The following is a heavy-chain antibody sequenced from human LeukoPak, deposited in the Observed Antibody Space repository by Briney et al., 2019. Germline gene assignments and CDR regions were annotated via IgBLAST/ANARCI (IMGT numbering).Heavy chain of an antibody. CDR2: IYHSGST. J-gene: IGHJ4*02. D-gene: IGHD6-19*01. Sequence: SQTLSLTCTVSGGSISSGGYYWSWIRQPPGKGLEWIGYIYHSGSTYYNPSLKSRVTISVDTSKNQFSLKLSSVTAADTAVYYCARDKEEEQWLENFDYWGQGTLVTVSS. V-gene: IGHV4-30-2*01. CDR1: GGSISSGGYY. CDR3: ARDKEEEQWLENFDY.